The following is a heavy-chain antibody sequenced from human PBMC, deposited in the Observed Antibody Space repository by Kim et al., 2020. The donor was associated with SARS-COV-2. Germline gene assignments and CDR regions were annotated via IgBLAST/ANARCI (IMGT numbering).Heavy chain of an antibody. CDR1: GGSISSYY. CDR3: ARLRRITIFGVVIITWFDP. D-gene: IGHD3-3*01. Sequence: SETLSLTCTVSGGSISSYYWSWIRQPPGKGLEWIGYIYYSGSTNYNPSLKSRVTISVDTSKNQFSLKLSSVTAADTAVYYCARLRRITIFGVVIITWFDPWGQGTPVTVSS. V-gene: IGHV4-59*08. CDR2: IYYSGST. J-gene: IGHJ5*02.